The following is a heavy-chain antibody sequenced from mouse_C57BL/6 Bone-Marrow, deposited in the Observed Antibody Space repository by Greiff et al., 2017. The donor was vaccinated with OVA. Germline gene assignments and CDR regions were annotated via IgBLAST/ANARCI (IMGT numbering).Heavy chain of an antibody. J-gene: IGHJ4*01. CDR2: ISNLAYSI. V-gene: IGHV5-15*01. CDR3: ARRNFDAMDY. Sequence: EVQGVESGGGLVQPGGSLKLSCAASGFTFSDYGMAWVRQAPRKGPEWVAFISNLAYSIYYADTVTGRFTISRENAKNTLYLEMSSLRSEDTAMYYCARRNFDAMDYWGQGTSVTVSS. CDR1: GFTFSDYG.